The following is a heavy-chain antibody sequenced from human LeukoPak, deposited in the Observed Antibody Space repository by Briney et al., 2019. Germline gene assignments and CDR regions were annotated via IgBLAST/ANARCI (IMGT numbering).Heavy chain of an antibody. CDR3: AKDRFYHDSNGYSN. CDR1: GFTFSSHG. CDR2: ISYDGNNQ. Sequence: GGSLRLSCAASGFTFSSHGMHWVRQAPGKGLEWVGVISYDGNNQYTADSVKGRFTITRDNSKNTLYLHMNSLIPEDTAFYYCAKDRFYHDSNGYSNWGQGTLVTVSS. V-gene: IGHV3-30*18. D-gene: IGHD3-22*01. J-gene: IGHJ4*02.